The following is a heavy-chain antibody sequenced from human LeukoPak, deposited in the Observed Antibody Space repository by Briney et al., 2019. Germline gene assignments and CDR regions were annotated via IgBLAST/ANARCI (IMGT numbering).Heavy chain of an antibody. CDR1: GGSISSYY. J-gene: IGHJ4*02. CDR3: ARGYGLLWFGELLALQFDY. V-gene: IGHV4-4*07. Sequence: SETLSLTCTVSGGSISSYYWSWIRQPAGKGLEWIGRIYTSGSTNYNPSLKSRVTMSVDTSKNQFSLKLSSVTAADTAVYYCARGYGLLWFGELLALQFDYWGQGTLVTVSP. CDR2: IYTSGST. D-gene: IGHD3-10*01.